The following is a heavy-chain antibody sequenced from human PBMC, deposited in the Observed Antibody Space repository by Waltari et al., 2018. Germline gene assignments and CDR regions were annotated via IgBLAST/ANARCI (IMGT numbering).Heavy chain of an antibody. V-gene: IGHV1-69*14. CDR2: IIPTFDTA. J-gene: IGHJ4*02. CDR1: GGTFSSYA. D-gene: IGHD3-3*01. CDR3: ARDRSKITIFGVAAASFDY. Sequence: QVQLVQSGAEVKKPGSSVKVSCKASGGTFSSYAISWVRQAPGQGLKWMGGIIPTFDTANYAPKFQGRVTITADKSTSTTYMELSSLRSKYTSVYYCARDRSKITIFGVAAASFDYWGQVALVTVSS.